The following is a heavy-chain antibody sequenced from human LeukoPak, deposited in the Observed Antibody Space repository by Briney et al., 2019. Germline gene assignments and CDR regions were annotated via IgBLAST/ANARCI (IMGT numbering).Heavy chain of an antibody. J-gene: IGHJ4*02. CDR3: ARHERAVAGKCDS. V-gene: IGHV5-51*01. Sequence: GESLQISCKGSGYNFANYWIAWVRQMPGKGLEWVGIIYPGDSDTRYSPSFEGQVTISADTSSRIAYLQWSRLKASDTAMYYCARHERAVAGKCDSWGQGTLVTVSS. D-gene: IGHD6-19*01. CDR1: GYNFANYW. CDR2: IYPGDSDT.